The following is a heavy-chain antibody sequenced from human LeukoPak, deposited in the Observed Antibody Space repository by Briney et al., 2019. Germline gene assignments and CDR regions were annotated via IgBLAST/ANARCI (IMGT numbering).Heavy chain of an antibody. Sequence: GGSLRLSCAGSGFTFSNFLMAWVRQAPGKGLECVAYIKEDGSEKYYVDSVKGRFTISRDNAKSSLYLQMNSLRAEDTAVYYCARSYWWGQGTLVTVSS. CDR2: IKEDGSEK. CDR1: GFTFSNFL. V-gene: IGHV3-7*01. J-gene: IGHJ4*02. D-gene: IGHD2-8*02. CDR3: ARSYW.